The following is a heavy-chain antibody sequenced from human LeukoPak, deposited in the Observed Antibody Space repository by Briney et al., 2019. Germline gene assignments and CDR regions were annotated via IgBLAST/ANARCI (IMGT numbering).Heavy chain of an antibody. V-gene: IGHV3-21*01. CDR2: ISSSSSYI. CDR3: AKNLHYYDSSGYYAPNWFDP. CDR1: GFTFSSYS. Sequence: KSGGSLRLSCAASGFTFSSYSMNWVRQAPGKGLEWVSSISSSSSYIYYADSVKGRFTISRDNAKNSLYLQMNSLRAEDMAVYYCAKNLHYYDSSGYYAPNWFDPWGQGTLVTVSS. J-gene: IGHJ5*02. D-gene: IGHD3-22*01.